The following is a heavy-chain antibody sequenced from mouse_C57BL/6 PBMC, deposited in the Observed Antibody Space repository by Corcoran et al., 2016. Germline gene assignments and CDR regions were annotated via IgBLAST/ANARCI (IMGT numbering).Heavy chain of an antibody. J-gene: IGHJ2*01. CDR1: GYTFTDYY. V-gene: IGHV1-26*01. CDR3: ARGLLHYFDY. D-gene: IGHD2-3*01. Sequence: EVQLQQSGPELVKPGASVKISCKASGYTFTDYYMNWVKQSHGKSLEWIGQIYPGDGDTNYNGKFKGKATLTADKSSSTAYMQLSSLTSEDSAVYFCARGLLHYFDYWGQGTTLTVSS. CDR2: IYPGDGDT.